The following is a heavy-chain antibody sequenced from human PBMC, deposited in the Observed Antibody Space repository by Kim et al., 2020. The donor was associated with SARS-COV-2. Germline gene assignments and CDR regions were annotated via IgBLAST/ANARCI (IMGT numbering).Heavy chain of an antibody. D-gene: IGHD2-21*01. Sequence: GGSLRLSCAASGLTFSNYSMSWVRQAPGKGLEWVSAIRGDSNTKNYADSVKGRFTISRDKSKNTLYLQMKSLRAEDTAVYYCALVIAVEWAFDIWGEGTMVTVPS. J-gene: IGHJ3*02. CDR1: GLTFSNYS. CDR2: IRGDSNTK. V-gene: IGHV3-23*01. CDR3: ALVIAVEWAFDI.